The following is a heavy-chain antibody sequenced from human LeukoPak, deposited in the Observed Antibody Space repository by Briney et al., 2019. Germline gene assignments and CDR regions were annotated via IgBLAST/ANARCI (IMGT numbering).Heavy chain of an antibody. J-gene: IGHJ3*02. CDR1: GFTFSSYE. CDR2: ISSSGSTI. Sequence: GGSLRLSCADSGFTFSSYEMNWVRQAPGKGLEWVSYISSSGSTIYYADSVKGRFTISRDNAKNSLYLQMNSLRAEDTAVYYCARIAGGHVYDAFDIWGQGTMVTVSS. V-gene: IGHV3-48*03. D-gene: IGHD5-12*01. CDR3: ARIAGGHVYDAFDI.